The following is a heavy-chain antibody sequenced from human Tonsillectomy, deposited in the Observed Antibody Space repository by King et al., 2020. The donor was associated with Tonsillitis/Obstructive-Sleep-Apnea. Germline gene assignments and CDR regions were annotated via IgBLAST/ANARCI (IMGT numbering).Heavy chain of an antibody. V-gene: IGHV3-15*01. CDR3: TAGTGKTDFDY. Sequence: VQLVESGGGLVKPGGSLRLSCVASGFTFNYAWMSWVRQAPGKGLEWVGRIKSETDSGTTDYAAPVKGRFTISRDDPKNTLYLEMNSLNTEDTAVYYCTAGTGKTDFDYGGQGTLVTVSS. J-gene: IGHJ4*02. CDR2: IKSETDSGTT. D-gene: IGHD1-1*01. CDR1: GFTFNYAW.